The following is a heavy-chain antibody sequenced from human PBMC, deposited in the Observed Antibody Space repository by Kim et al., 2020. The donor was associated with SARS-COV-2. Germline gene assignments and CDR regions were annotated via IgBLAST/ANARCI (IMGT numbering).Heavy chain of an antibody. J-gene: IGHJ6*02. CDR1: GFTFSSYA. D-gene: IGHD5-18*01. V-gene: IGHV3-23*01. Sequence: GGSLRLSCAASGFTFSSYAMSWVRQAPGKGLEWVSAISGSGGSTYYADSVKGRFTISRDNSKNTLYLQMNSLRAEDTAVYYCAKGYSSRYYYYGMDVWGQGTTVTVSS. CDR2: ISGSGGST. CDR3: AKGYSSRYYYYGMDV.